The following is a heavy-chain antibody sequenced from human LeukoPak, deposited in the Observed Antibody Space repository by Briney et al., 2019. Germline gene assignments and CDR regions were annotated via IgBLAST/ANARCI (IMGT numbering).Heavy chain of an antibody. Sequence: ASVKVSCKASGHIFTSYYMYWVRQAPGQGLEWMGIINPSGGSIRYAQKFQGRVTMTRDTSTSTAYMELSSLRSEDTAVYYCARVNVDMGGNFDYWGQGTLVTVSS. CDR1: GHIFTSYY. D-gene: IGHD5-12*01. V-gene: IGHV1-46*01. CDR2: INPSGGSI. CDR3: ARVNVDMGGNFDY. J-gene: IGHJ4*02.